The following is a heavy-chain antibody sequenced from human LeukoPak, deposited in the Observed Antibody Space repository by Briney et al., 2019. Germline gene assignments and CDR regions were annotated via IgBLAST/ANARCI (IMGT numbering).Heavy chain of an antibody. J-gene: IGHJ6*02. D-gene: IGHD2-2*01. CDR3: AREFIVVVPAAAYGMDV. CDR2: ISTYNGNT. Sequence: ASVKVSCKASGYTFTSFGISWVRQAPGQGLEWMGWISTYNGNTNYAQKLQGRITMTTDTSTSTAYMELRSLRSDDTAVYYCAREFIVVVPAAAYGMDVWGQGTTVTVSS. CDR1: GYTFTSFG. V-gene: IGHV1-18*01.